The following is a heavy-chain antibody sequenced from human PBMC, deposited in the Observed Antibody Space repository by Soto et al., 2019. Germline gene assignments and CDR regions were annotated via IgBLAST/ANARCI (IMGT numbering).Heavy chain of an antibody. CDR2: ISYDGSNK. Sequence: QVQLVESGGGVVQPGRSLRLSCAASGFTFSSYGMHWVRQAPGEGLEWVALISYDGSNKYYADSVKGRFTISRDYSKNXLXLXXNSLRAEDTAVYYCAKGPAIVLVPAAMNYYYGMDVWGQGTTVTVSS. CDR1: GFTFSSYG. J-gene: IGHJ6*02. CDR3: AKGPAIVLVPAAMNYYYGMDV. V-gene: IGHV3-30*18. D-gene: IGHD2-2*01.